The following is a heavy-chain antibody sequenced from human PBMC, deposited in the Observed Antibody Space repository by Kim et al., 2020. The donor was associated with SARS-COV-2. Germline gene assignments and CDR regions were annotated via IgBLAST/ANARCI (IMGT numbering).Heavy chain of an antibody. CDR2: IRSKAYGGTT. D-gene: IGHD3-22*01. CDR1: GFTFGDYA. CDR3: TREGRRYYYDSSGYYWDY. J-gene: IGHJ4*02. V-gene: IGHV3-49*04. Sequence: GGSLRLSCTASGFTFGDYAMNWVRQAPGKGLEWVGFIRSKAYGGTTEYAASVKGRFTISRDDSKSIAYLQMNSMKTEDTAVYYCTREGRRYYYDSSGYYWDYWGQGTLVTVSS.